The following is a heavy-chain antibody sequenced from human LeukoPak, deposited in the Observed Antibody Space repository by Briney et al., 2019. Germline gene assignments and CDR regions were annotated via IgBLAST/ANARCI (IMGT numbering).Heavy chain of an antibody. V-gene: IGHV3-13*01. CDR1: GFTFSSYD. CDR2: IGTAGDT. Sequence: GGSPRLSCAASGFTFSSYDMHWVRQATGKGLEWVSAIGTAGDTYYPGSVKGRFTISRENAKNSLYLQMNSLRAGDTAVYYCARDKNYYYMDVWGKGTTVTVSS. CDR3: ARDKNYYYMDV. J-gene: IGHJ6*03.